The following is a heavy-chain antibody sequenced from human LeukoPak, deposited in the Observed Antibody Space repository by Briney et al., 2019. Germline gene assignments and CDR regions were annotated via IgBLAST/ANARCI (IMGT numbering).Heavy chain of an antibody. Sequence: SETLSLTCTVSGGSLSSGSYYWSWIGQPAGKGLEWIGRIYTSGSTNYNPSLKSRVTISVDTSKNQFSLKLSSVTAADTAVYYCAREKIADSSKDYWGQGTLVTVSS. CDR3: AREKIADSSKDY. CDR1: GGSLSSGSYY. J-gene: IGHJ4*02. D-gene: IGHD3-22*01. V-gene: IGHV4-61*02. CDR2: IYTSGST.